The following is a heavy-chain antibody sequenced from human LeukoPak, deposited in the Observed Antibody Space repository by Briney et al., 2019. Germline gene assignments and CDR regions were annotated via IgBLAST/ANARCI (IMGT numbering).Heavy chain of an antibody. Sequence: ASVKVSCMASGGTFSSYAISWVRQAPGQGLEWMGGIIPILGTGNYAQKFQGRVTSTADESTSTAYMELSSLRTEDTAVYYCARSSRMTTVTTMGWVYWGQGTLVTVSS. V-gene: IGHV1-69*13. CDR2: IIPILGTG. CDR1: GGTFSSYA. J-gene: IGHJ4*02. CDR3: ARSSRMTTVTTMGWVY. D-gene: IGHD4-17*01.